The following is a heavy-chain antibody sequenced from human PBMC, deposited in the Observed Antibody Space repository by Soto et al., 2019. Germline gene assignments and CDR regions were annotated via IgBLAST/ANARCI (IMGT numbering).Heavy chain of an antibody. Sequence: EAQLEESGGDLVQPGGSLRLSCAASGFTVSSNYMTWVRQAPGKGLEWVSIIYSGGSTYYADSVKGRFTISRDNAKNTLNLRMNSLRVEDTALYYCARAYSKSYGDAFDIWGQGTMVTVSS. CDR3: ARAYSKSYGDAFDI. J-gene: IGHJ3*02. CDR2: IYSGGST. D-gene: IGHD5-12*01. V-gene: IGHV3-66*01. CDR1: GFTVSSNY.